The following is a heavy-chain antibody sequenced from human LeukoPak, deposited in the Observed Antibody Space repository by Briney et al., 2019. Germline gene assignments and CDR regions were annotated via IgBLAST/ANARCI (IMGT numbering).Heavy chain of an antibody. J-gene: IGHJ4*02. V-gene: IGHV3-23*01. D-gene: IGHD3-22*01. CDR3: AKVNYYDSSGYYVPYYFDC. CDR1: GFTFNTYG. Sequence: PGRSLRLSCAASGFTFNTYGMHWVRQAPGKGLEWVSSLSGSGDSTYYADSVRGRFTISRDNSKNTLYLQMNSLIAEDTAVCYCAKVNYYDSSGYYVPYYFDCWGQGTLVTVSS. CDR2: LSGSGDST.